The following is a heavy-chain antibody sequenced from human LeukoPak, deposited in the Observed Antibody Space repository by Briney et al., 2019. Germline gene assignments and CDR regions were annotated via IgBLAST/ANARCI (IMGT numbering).Heavy chain of an antibody. CDR3: AILMLAAPFDY. CDR1: GGTFSSYA. CDR2: IIPILGIA. V-gene: IGHV1-69*04. J-gene: IGHJ4*02. D-gene: IGHD2-15*01. Sequence: SVKVSCKASGGTFSSYAISWVRQAPGQGLEWMGRIIPILGIANYAQKLQGRATITADKSTSTAYMELSSLRSEDTAVYYCAILMLAAPFDYWGQGTLVTVSS.